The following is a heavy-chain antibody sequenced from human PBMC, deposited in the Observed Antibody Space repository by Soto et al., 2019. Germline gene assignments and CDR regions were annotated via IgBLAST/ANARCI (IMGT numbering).Heavy chain of an antibody. CDR1: GFTFSGSA. CDR2: NRSKANSYAT. Sequence: GGSLRLSCAASGFTFSGSAMHWVRQASGKGLEWVGRNRSKANSYATAYAASVKGRFTISRDDSKNTAYLQMNSLKTEDTAAYYCTIHYGGNPGWFDPWGQGTLVTVSS. CDR3: TIHYGGNPGWFDP. D-gene: IGHD4-17*01. V-gene: IGHV3-73*01. J-gene: IGHJ5*02.